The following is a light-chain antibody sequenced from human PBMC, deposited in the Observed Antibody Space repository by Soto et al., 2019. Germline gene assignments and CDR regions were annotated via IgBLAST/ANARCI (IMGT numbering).Light chain of an antibody. V-gene: IGLV1-51*02. J-gene: IGLJ2*01. CDR3: GTWDVSLNNGRI. CDR1: SSKIGRNY. CDR2: ENN. Sequence: QSALTQPPSVSAAPGQKVTISCSGGSSKIGRNYVSWYQHLPGTAPKLLIYENNKRPSGIPDRFSGSKSGTSATLGITGLQTGDEADYYCGTWDVSLNNGRIFGEGTQLTVL.